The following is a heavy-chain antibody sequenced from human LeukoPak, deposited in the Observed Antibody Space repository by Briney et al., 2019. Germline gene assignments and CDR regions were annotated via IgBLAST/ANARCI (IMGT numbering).Heavy chain of an antibody. CDR2: ISTTGTTM. CDR1: GFTFSDYY. J-gene: IGHJ6*03. D-gene: IGHD3-9*01. CDR3: ARDGVLRYFDSYYYYYMDV. Sequence: GGSLRLSCAASGFTFSDYYMTWTRQAPGKGLEWVSYISTTGTTMYYADSVKGRFTISRDNAKNSLYLQMNSLRAEDTAVYYCARDGVLRYFDSYYYYYMDVWGKGTTVTISS. V-gene: IGHV3-11*01.